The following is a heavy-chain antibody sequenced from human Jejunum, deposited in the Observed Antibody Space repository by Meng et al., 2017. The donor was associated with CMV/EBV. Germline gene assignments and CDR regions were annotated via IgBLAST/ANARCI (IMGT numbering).Heavy chain of an antibody. J-gene: IGHJ4*02. D-gene: IGHD5-24*01. CDR3: ARDSPLDGYSLLDY. Sequence: QVQLVQSGAEVKKPGASVKVSCKASGYTFTSYGLSWVRQAPGQGLEWMGWINTNTGNPTYAQGFTGRFVFSLDTSVSTAYLQINSLRADDTAVYYCARDSPLDGYSLLDYWGQGTLVTVSS. CDR1: GYTFTSYG. V-gene: IGHV7-4-1*02. CDR2: INTNTGNP.